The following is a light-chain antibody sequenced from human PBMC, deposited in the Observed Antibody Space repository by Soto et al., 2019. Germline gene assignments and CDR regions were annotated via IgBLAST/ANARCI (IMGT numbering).Light chain of an antibody. Sequence: ENVLTQSPATLSLSAGERATLSCRASQSVGNNFLAWYQQKPGQAPRLLIYDASRRATGIPDRFSGSGSGTYFILTISRLEPEDFAVYYCQQCATSPLTFGGGTKVEIK. CDR1: QSVGNNF. J-gene: IGKJ4*01. CDR3: QQCATSPLT. CDR2: DAS. V-gene: IGKV3-20*01.